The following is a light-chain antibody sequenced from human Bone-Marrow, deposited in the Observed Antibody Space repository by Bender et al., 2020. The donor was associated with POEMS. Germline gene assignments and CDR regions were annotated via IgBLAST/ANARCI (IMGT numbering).Light chain of an antibody. V-gene: IGLV2-14*02. Sequence: QSALTQPASVSGSPGQSITISCTGTSSDVGSYNLVSWYQQHPGKAPKLMIYDTYNRPSGVSNRFSGSQSGNTASLTISGLQADDEADYYCSSYVDIKAIFGTGTRVTVL. J-gene: IGLJ1*01. CDR2: DTY. CDR1: SSDVGSYNL. CDR3: SSYVDIKAI.